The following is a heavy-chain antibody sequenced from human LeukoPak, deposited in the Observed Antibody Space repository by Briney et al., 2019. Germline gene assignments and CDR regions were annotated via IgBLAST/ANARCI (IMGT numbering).Heavy chain of an antibody. V-gene: IGHV4-59*01. J-gene: IGHJ4*02. CDR2: ISYSGNT. CDR3: ARAPTLYYFDY. Sequence: SETLSLTCTFSGGSISTSYWGWIRQPPGKGLEWTGYISYSGNTDYNPSLKSRVTISIDTSKNQFSLNLSSVTAADTAVYYCARAPTLYYFDYWGQGTLVTVSS. CDR1: GGSISTSY.